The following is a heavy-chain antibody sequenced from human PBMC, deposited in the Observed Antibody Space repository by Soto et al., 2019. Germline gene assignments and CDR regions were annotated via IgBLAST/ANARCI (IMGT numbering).Heavy chain of an antibody. CDR2: INPHSGST. J-gene: IGHJ5*02. D-gene: IGHD3-3*01. Sequence: EASVKVSCKAPGDTFTSYYLNWVRQAPGQGLEWMGVINPHSGSTKYAQKFQGRVTMTRDTSRSTVYMELRSLRSDDTAIYYCARSSGGNFGIIIEGSNWFDPWGQGTLVTVSS. CDR3: ARSSGGNFGIIIEGSNWFDP. CDR1: GDTFTSYY. V-gene: IGHV1-46*01.